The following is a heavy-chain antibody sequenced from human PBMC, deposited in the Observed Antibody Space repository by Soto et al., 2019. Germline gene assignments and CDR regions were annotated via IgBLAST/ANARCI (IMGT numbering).Heavy chain of an antibody. CDR1: GFSLSNARMG. Sequence: QVTLKESGPVLVKPTETLTLTCTVSGFSLSNARMGVSWIRQPPGKALEWLAHIFSNDAKAYSTSLKRRLTISKDTSKSQVVLTMTNMDPVDTATDGCARMWENYMPDAFDIWGQGTMVTVSS. D-gene: IGHD1-26*01. V-gene: IGHV2-26*01. J-gene: IGHJ3*02. CDR3: ARMWENYMPDAFDI. CDR2: IFSNDAK.